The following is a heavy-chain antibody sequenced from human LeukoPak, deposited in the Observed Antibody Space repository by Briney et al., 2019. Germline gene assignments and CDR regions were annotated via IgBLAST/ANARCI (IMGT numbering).Heavy chain of an antibody. CDR3: ARGPSIAARYDAFDI. J-gene: IGHJ3*02. D-gene: IGHD6-6*01. Sequence: PGGSLRLSCTASGFTFSHYEMNWVRQAPGKGLEWVSFITTSGSTTYYADSVKGRFTISRDNAKNSLYLQMNSLRAEDTAVYYCARGPSIAARYDAFDIWGQGTMVTVSS. CDR1: GFTFSHYE. V-gene: IGHV3-48*03. CDR2: ITTSGSTT.